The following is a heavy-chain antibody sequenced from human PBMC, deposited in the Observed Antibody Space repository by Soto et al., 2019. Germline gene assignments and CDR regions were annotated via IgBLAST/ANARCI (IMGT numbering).Heavy chain of an antibody. D-gene: IGHD6-19*01. V-gene: IGHV3-74*01. J-gene: IGHJ5*02. Sequence: PGGSLRLSCAASGFTFSSYWMHWVRQAPGKGLVWVSRINSDGSSTSYADSVKGRFTISRDNAKNTLYMQMNSLRAEDTAVYYCATSRAIPGIAVTWGQGTLVTVSS. CDR3: ATSRAIPGIAVT. CDR2: INSDGSST. CDR1: GFTFSSYW.